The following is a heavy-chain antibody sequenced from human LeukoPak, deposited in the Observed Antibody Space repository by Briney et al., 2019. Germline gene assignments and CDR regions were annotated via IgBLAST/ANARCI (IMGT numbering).Heavy chain of an antibody. CDR1: GGSISSYY. CDR3: AVGYSSGWYGY. Sequence: SETLSLTCTVSGGSISSYYWSWIRQPPGKGLEWIGDIYYSGSTNYNPSLKSRVTISVDTTKNQTSLKLSSVTAADTAVYYCAVGYSSGWYGYWGQGTLVTVSS. V-gene: IGHV4-59*08. CDR2: IYYSGST. D-gene: IGHD6-19*01. J-gene: IGHJ4*02.